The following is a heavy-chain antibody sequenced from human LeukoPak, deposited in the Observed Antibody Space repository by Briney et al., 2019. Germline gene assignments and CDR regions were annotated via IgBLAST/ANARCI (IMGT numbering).Heavy chain of an antibody. CDR2: ISGSGSDL. Sequence: GGSLRLSCVACGFNLSDYHMNWIRQAPGRGLEWVSYISGSGSDLYYADSVKGRFTISRDNAENSLYLQMNSLRAEDTAVYYCARSIGSYYTMDVWGQGTTVTVSS. CDR3: ARSIGSYYTMDV. V-gene: IGHV3-11*01. J-gene: IGHJ6*02. D-gene: IGHD3-22*01. CDR1: GFNLSDYH.